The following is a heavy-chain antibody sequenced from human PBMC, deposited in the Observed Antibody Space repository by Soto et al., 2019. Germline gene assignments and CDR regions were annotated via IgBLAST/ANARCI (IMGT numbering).Heavy chain of an antibody. CDR3: ARFGVVATTIDAFDI. Sequence: QSGGSLRLSCTASGFTFGDYAMSWFRQAPGKGLEWVGFIRSKAYGGTTEYAASVKGRFTISRDDSKSIAYLQMNSLKTEDTAVYYCARFGVVATTIDAFDIWGQGTMVTVSS. J-gene: IGHJ3*02. CDR2: IRSKAYGGTT. D-gene: IGHD5-12*01. CDR1: GFTFGDYA. V-gene: IGHV3-49*03.